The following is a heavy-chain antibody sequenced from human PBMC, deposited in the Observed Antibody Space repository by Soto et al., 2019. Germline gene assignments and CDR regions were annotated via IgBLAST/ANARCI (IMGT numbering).Heavy chain of an antibody. D-gene: IGHD2-21*02. Sequence: SGTLSLTCSLIGCSIPSFYWSWVRQPPGNGLEWIGYMYNTGSTIYNPSLKSRVTISVDTSKNQFSLKLNSVTAADTAVYYCARDLWGYCGADCYPLDVWGQGTTVTVS. V-gene: IGHV4-59*01. CDR1: GCSIPSFY. J-gene: IGHJ6*02. CDR2: MYNTGST. CDR3: ARDLWGYCGADCYPLDV.